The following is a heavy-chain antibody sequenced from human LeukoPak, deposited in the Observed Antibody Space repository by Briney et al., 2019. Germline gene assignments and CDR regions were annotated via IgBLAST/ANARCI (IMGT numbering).Heavy chain of an antibody. CDR2: IIPIFGTA. J-gene: IGHJ4*02. Sequence: SVKVSCKASGGTFSSYAISWVRQAPGQGLEWMGGIIPIFGTANYAQKFQGRATITADESTSTAYMELSSLRSEDTAVYYCARGLPRYSSGWYTRYFDYWGQGTLVTVSS. V-gene: IGHV1-69*13. CDR3: ARGLPRYSSGWYTRYFDY. D-gene: IGHD6-19*01. CDR1: GGTFSSYA.